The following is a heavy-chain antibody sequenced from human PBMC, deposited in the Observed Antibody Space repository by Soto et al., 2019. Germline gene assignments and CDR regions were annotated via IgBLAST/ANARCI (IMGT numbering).Heavy chain of an antibody. CDR2: IYYSGST. Sequence: LSVTWTVSGGSVSISSYYLGWIRQPPGKGPGWTGSIYYSGSTYYNPSLKSRVTISVDTPKNQFSLKLSSVTAAETAVYYCARPRRANWYYSSEWIVGNDAFDIWGQGTMVTGSS. D-gene: IGHD3-22*01. CDR1: GGSVSISSYY. V-gene: IGHV4-39*01. CDR3: ARPRRANWYYSSEWIVGNDAFDI. J-gene: IGHJ3*02.